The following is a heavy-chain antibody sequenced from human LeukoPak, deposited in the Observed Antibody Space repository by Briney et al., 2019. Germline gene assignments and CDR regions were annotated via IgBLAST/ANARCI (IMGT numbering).Heavy chain of an antibody. J-gene: IGHJ4*02. Sequence: GASVKVSCKASGYTFTGYYMHWVRQAPGQGLEWMGWINPNSGGTNYAQKFQGRVTMTRDTSISTAYMELSRLRSDDTAVYYCARSSGWYDGRHDYWGQGTLVTVSS. CDR3: ARSSGWYDGRHDY. V-gene: IGHV1-2*02. CDR1: GYTFTGYY. D-gene: IGHD6-19*01. CDR2: INPNSGGT.